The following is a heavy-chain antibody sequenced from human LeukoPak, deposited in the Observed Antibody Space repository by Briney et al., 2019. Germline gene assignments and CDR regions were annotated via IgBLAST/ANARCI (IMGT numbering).Heavy chain of an antibody. D-gene: IGHD6-25*01. Sequence: GGSLRLSCAASGFTFSSYAMTWVRQAPGEGLEWVSTISDSGARTNYADSAKGRFTISRDNSMNTLYLQMNSLRADDTAVYYCASDYFLDYWGQGTLVTVSS. CDR3: ASDYFLDY. CDR2: ISDSGART. J-gene: IGHJ4*02. V-gene: IGHV3-23*01. CDR1: GFTFSSYA.